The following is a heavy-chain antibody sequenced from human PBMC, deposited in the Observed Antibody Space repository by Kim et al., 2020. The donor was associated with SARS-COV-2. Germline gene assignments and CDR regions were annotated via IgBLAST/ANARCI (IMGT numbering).Heavy chain of an antibody. V-gene: IGHV3-74*01. CDR3: ARDPGVVVTDAFDI. Sequence: GGSLRLSCAASGFMFNNYWMHWVRQAPGKRLVWVSRINFDGSGSRYADSVKGRFTISRDNAKNTLYLQMNSLRVDDTAVYYCARDPGVVVTDAFDIWGQGTKVTVSS. CDR2: INFDGSGS. D-gene: IGHD3-22*01. CDR1: GFMFNNYW. J-gene: IGHJ3*02.